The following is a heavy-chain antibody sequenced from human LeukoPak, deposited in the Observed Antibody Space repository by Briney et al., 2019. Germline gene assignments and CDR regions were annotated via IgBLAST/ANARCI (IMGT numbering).Heavy chain of an antibody. CDR2: IIPIFGTA. D-gene: IGHD3-22*01. CDR3: ARGPYDSSGYYYSFDH. CDR1: GGTFSSYA. Sequence: SVKVSCKASGGTFSSYAISWVRQAPGQGLEWMGGIIPIFGTANYAQKFQGRVTITTDESTSPAYMELSSLRSEDTAVYYCARGPYDSSGYYYSFDHWGQGTLVTVSS. V-gene: IGHV1-69*05. J-gene: IGHJ4*02.